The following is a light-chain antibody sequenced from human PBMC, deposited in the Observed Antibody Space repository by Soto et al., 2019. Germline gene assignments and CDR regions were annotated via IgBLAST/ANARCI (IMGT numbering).Light chain of an antibody. J-gene: IGKJ5*01. CDR1: QSLSGNY. V-gene: IGKV3-20*01. CDR2: RAS. Sequence: PGTLSVSPGDRATLSCTASQSLSGNYLAWYQQKPGQAPRILIYRASSRATGISDRFSGSGSGTDFTLTISRLEPQDSAMYYCQQYVISATFGQGTRLEIK. CDR3: QQYVISAT.